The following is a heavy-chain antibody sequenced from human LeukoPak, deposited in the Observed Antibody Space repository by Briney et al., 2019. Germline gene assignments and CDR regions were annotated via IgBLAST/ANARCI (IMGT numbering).Heavy chain of an antibody. Sequence: ASVKVSCKTSGGSFNNSAISWVRQAPGQGLEWLGGIMPLFGTAGYAQKFQGRVTITKDESTRTVYLELTSLTSDDTAVYYCARDVHGDYGSGWFDPWGQGTLVSVSS. CDR3: ARDVHGDYGSGWFDP. V-gene: IGHV1-69*05. CDR2: IMPLFGTA. D-gene: IGHD4-17*01. CDR1: GGSFNNSA. J-gene: IGHJ5*02.